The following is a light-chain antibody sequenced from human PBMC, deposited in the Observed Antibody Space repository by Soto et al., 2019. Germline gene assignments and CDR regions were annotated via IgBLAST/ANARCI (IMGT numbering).Light chain of an antibody. J-gene: IGKJ1*01. V-gene: IGKV3-15*01. CDR2: DAS. Sequence: EIVMTQSPATLSVSPGERATLSCRASQSVTSNFAWYQQKPGQAPRLLIYDASTRATGIPARSSGSGSGTEFTLTISSLQSEDFAVYYCQQYNNWPPWTFGRGTKVDIK. CDR3: QQYNNWPPWT. CDR1: QSVTSN.